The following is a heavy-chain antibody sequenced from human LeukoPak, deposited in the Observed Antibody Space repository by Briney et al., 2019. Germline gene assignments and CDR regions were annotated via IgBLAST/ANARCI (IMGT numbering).Heavy chain of an antibody. CDR1: GGSISSYY. Sequence: PSETLSLTCTVSGGSISSYYWSWIRQPPGKGLEWIGYIYYSGSTNYNPSLKSRVAISVDRSKNQFSLKLSSVTAADTAVYYCARGSYSSSWPSARQYYYMDVWGKGTTVTVSS. CDR2: IYYSGST. V-gene: IGHV4-59*12. D-gene: IGHD6-13*01. CDR3: ARGSYSSSWPSARQYYYMDV. J-gene: IGHJ6*03.